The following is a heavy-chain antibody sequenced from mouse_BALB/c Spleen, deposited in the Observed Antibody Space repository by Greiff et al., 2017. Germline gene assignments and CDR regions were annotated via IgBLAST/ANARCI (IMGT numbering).Heavy chain of an antibody. CDR1: GFTFSSFG. D-gene: IGHD4-1*01. J-gene: IGHJ3*01. V-gene: IGHV5-17*02. Sequence: VQLKESGGGLVQPGGSRKLSCAASGFTFSSFGMHWVRQAPEKGLEWVAYISSGSSTIYYADTVKGRFTISRDNPKNTLFLQMTSLRSEDTAMYYCARDWDVAYWGQGTLVTVSA. CDR3: ARDWDVAY. CDR2: ISSGSSTI.